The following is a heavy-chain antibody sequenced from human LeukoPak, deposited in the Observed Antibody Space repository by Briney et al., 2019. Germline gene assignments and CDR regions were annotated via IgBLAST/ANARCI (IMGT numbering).Heavy chain of an antibody. V-gene: IGHV3-30*02. CDR3: AKDQQLVLDY. CDR1: GFTFSSYG. J-gene: IGHJ4*02. Sequence: PGGSLRLSCAASGFTFSSYGMYWVRQAPGKGLEWVAFIRYDGSNKYYADSVKGRFTISRDNSKNTLYLQMNSLRAEDTAVYYCAKDQQLVLDYWGQGTLVTVSS. CDR2: IRYDGSNK. D-gene: IGHD6-6*01.